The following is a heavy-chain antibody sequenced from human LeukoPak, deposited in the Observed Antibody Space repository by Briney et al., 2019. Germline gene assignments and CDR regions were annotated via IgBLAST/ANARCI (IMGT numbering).Heavy chain of an antibody. CDR1: GFTFSSYS. J-gene: IGHJ4*02. Sequence: GGSLRLSCAASGFTFSSYSMNWVRQAPGKGLEWVSSISSSSSYIYYADSVKGRFTISRDNAKNSLYLQMNSLRAEDTAVNYCARHIPYSSGWYGVGYWGQGTLVTVSS. D-gene: IGHD6-19*01. V-gene: IGHV3-21*01. CDR3: ARHIPYSSGWYGVGY. CDR2: ISSSSSYI.